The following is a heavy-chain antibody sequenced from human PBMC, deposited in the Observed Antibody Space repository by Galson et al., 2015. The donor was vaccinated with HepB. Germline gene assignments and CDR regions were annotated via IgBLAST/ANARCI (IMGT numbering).Heavy chain of an antibody. Sequence: QSGAEVKKPGASVKVSCKASGYTFTSYAMHWVRQATGQGLEWMGWMNPNSGNTGYAQKFQGRVTMTRNTSISTAYMELSSLRSEDTAVYYCARGLGWRNYYYYYMDVWGKGTTVTVSS. CDR3: ARGLGWRNYYYYYMDV. CDR1: GYTFTSYA. V-gene: IGHV1-8*02. J-gene: IGHJ6*03. D-gene: IGHD6-19*01. CDR2: MNPNSGNT.